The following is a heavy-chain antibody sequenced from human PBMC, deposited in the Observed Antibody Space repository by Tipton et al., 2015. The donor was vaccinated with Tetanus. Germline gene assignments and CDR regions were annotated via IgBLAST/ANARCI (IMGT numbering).Heavy chain of an antibody. CDR3: AGVLRSESVGWFDP. J-gene: IGHJ5*02. Sequence: GLVKPSETLSLTCTLSGGSISSYYWSWVRQPPGKGLEWIAYVSSSGRTNYNPSLKSRVTISVDTSSSQFSLRLTSVTAAGTAVYFCAGVLRSESVGWFDPWGQGTLVTVSS. CDR2: VSSSGRT. CDR1: GGSISSYY. V-gene: IGHV4-59*12. D-gene: IGHD3-3*01.